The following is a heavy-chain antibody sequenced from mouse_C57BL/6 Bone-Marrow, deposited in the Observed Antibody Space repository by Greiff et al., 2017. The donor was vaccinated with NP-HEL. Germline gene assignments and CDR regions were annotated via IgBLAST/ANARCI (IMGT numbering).Heavy chain of an antibody. CDR3: TAPYYYGSSYYFDY. CDR1: GFTFSNYW. CDR2: IRLKSDNYAT. Sequence: EVKLEESGGGLVQPGGSMKLSCVASGFTFSNYWMNWVRQSPEKGLEWVAQIRLKSDNYATHYAESVKGRFTISRDDSKSSVYLQMNNLRAEDTGIYYCTAPYYYGSSYYFDYWGQGTTLTVSS. J-gene: IGHJ2*01. D-gene: IGHD1-1*01. V-gene: IGHV6-3*01.